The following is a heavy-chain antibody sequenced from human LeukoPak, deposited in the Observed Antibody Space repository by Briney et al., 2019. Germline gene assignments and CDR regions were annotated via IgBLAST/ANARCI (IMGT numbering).Heavy chain of an antibody. J-gene: IGHJ5*01. CDR3: ALAPNSNWFDF. CDR1: GDSISNFY. Sequence: SETLSLTCSVSGDSISNFYWNWIRQPPGKRMEWIGNIHYSGNSNYNPSLQSRVTISIDTSRKQLFLKLTSVTAADTAVYYCALAPNSNWFDFWGQGTLVTVSS. CDR2: IHYSGNS. V-gene: IGHV4-59*08.